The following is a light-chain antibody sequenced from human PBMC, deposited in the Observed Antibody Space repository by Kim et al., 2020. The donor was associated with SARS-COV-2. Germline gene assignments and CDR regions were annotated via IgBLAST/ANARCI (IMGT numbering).Light chain of an antibody. CDR3: AAWDDSLNGYV. V-gene: IGLV1-44*01. CDR2: RNN. Sequence: QSVLTQPPSASGTPGQRVTISCSGSSSNVGSNAVNWYQQLPGTAPKLLIYRNNQRPSGVPDRFSGSKSDTSASLAISGLQSEDEADYYCAAWDDSLNGYVCGTGTKVTVL. J-gene: IGLJ1*01. CDR1: SSNVGSNA.